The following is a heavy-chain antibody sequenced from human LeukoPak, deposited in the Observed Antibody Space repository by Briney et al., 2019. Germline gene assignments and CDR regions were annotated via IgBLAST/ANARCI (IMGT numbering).Heavy chain of an antibody. CDR2: MNPNSGNT. CDR1: GYTFTSYD. J-gene: IGHJ3*02. Sequence: GASVKVSCKASGYTFTSYDINWVRQATGQGLEWMGWMNPNSGNTGYAQKFQGRVTMTRDTSISTAYMELSRLRSDDTAVYYCARSRSPVTAIPSDAFDIWGQGTMVTVSS. D-gene: IGHD2-21*02. CDR3: ARSRSPVTAIPSDAFDI. V-gene: IGHV1-8*02.